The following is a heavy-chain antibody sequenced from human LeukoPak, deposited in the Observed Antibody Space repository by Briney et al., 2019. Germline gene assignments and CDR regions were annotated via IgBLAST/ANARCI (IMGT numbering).Heavy chain of an antibody. Sequence: GGSLRLSCAASGFTVSANYITWVRQAPGKGLEWVSVIYSGGSTYYADSVKGRFTISRDNSKNTPYLQMNSLRAEDTAVYYCARVTTTVTYYYYYYYMDVWGKGTTVTVSS. CDR3: ARVTTTVTYYYYYYYMDV. CDR2: IYSGGST. V-gene: IGHV3-53*01. J-gene: IGHJ6*03. D-gene: IGHD4-17*01. CDR1: GFTVSANY.